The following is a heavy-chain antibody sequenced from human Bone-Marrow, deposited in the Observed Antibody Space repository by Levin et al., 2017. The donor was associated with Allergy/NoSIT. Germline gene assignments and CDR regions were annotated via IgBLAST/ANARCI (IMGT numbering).Heavy chain of an antibody. CDR2: IESKTDGGTT. CDR3: TSEHYYGSGGYYYVGGFDY. Sequence: GGSLRLSCAASGFTFFNAWMSWVRQAPGKGLQWVGRIESKTDGGTTDYAAPVKGRFTISRDDSKNRVYLQMNSLTTEDTAMYYCTSEHYYGSGGYYYVGGFDYWGQGTLVTVSS. V-gene: IGHV3-15*04. J-gene: IGHJ4*02. D-gene: IGHD3-22*01. CDR1: GFTFFNAW.